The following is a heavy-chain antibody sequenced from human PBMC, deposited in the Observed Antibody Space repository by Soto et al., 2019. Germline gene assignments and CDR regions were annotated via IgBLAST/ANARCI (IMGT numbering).Heavy chain of an antibody. V-gene: IGHV3-30*18. J-gene: IGHJ4*02. CDR3: AKAPHVVVAATLPDY. Sequence: PGGSLRLSCAASGFTFSSYGMHWVRQAPGKGLEWVAVISYDGSNKYYADSVKGRFTISRDNSKNTLYLQMNSLRAEDTAVYYCAKAPHVVVAATLPDYWGQGTLVTVSS. CDR2: ISYDGSNK. CDR1: GFTFSSYG. D-gene: IGHD2-15*01.